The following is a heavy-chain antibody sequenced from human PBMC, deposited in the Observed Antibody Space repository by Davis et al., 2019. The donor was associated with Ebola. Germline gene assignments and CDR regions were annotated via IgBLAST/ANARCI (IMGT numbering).Heavy chain of an antibody. J-gene: IGHJ5*02. Sequence: GESLKISCAASGFTFGNYVMSWVRQVPGKGLEWVSGISASGGTTYDAASVKGRFTISRDNSNSTLYLQMNSLRVEDTAIYYCAKQLFWFGEETTWGQGTLVAVSS. CDR1: GFTFGNYV. CDR3: AKQLFWFGEETT. V-gene: IGHV3-23*01. CDR2: ISASGGTT. D-gene: IGHD3-10*01.